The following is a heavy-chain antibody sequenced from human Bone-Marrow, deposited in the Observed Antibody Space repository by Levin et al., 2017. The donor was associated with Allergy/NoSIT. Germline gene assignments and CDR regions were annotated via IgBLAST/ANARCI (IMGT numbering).Heavy chain of an antibody. CDR3: AKESREQWLDPGVY. CDR1: GFTFSSYG. J-gene: IGHJ4*02. CDR2: ISYDGSNK. D-gene: IGHD6-19*01. Sequence: PGGSLRLSCAASGFTFSSYGMHWVRQAPGKGLEWVAVISYDGSNKYYADSVKGRFTISRDNSKNTLYLQMNSLRAEDTAVYYCAKESREQWLDPGVYWGQGTLVTVSS. V-gene: IGHV3-30*18.